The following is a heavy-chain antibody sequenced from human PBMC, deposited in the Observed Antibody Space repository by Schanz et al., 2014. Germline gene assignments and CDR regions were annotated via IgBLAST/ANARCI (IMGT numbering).Heavy chain of an antibody. CDR1: GFTVSNSY. V-gene: IGHV3-23*04. CDR2: SGSGGST. Sequence: DVQLVDSGGGLVQPGGSLRLSCAASGFTVSNSYIHWVRQAPGKGLEWVSGISGSGGSTYDADSVKGRFTISRDNSKNTLFLQMSSLRAEDTAVYYCARDGDFDYWGQGTLVTVSS. CDR3: ARDGDFDY. J-gene: IGHJ4*02.